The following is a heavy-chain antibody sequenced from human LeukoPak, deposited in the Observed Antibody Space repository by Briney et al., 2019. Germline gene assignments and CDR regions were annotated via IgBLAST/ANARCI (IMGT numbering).Heavy chain of an antibody. J-gene: IGHJ4*02. CDR1: GGSICDYS. CDR3: ARAGGVKTAALDLDY. V-gene: IGHV4-59*01. Sequence: PSETLSLTCTVSGGSICDYSWSWIRQPPGKGLEWIGNIYYSGSANHNPSLKSRVTISRDTSKNQFSLKLTSVTTADTAVYYCARAGGVKTAALDLDYWGQGTLVTVSS. CDR2: IYYSGSA. D-gene: IGHD6-25*01.